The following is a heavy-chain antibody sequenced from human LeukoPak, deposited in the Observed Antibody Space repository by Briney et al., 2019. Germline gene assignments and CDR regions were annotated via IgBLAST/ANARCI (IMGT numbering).Heavy chain of an antibody. V-gene: IGHV4-34*01. J-gene: IGHJ6*04. CDR2: INHSGST. D-gene: IGHD6-6*01. CDR1: GGSFSGYY. CDR3: ARKYSSSVDV. Sequence: TETLSLTCAVYGGSFSGYYWSWIRQPPGKGLEWIGEINHSGSTNYNPSLKSRVTISVDTSKNQFSLKLSSVTAADTAVYYCARKYSSSVDVWGKGTTVTVSS.